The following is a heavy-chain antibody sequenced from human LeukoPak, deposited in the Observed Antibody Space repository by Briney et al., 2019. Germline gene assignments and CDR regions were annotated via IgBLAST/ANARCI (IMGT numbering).Heavy chain of an antibody. J-gene: IGHJ1*01. CDR3: ARGIAVAGKSGYFQH. Sequence: SQTLSLTCVISGDSVSNNSAAWNWIRQSPSRGLEWLGRTYYRSKWYNDYAVSVKSRITINPDTSKNQFSLQLNSVTPEDTAVYYCARGIAVAGKSGYFQHWGQGTLVTVSS. CDR1: GDSVSNNSAA. CDR2: TYYRSKWYN. D-gene: IGHD6-19*01. V-gene: IGHV6-1*01.